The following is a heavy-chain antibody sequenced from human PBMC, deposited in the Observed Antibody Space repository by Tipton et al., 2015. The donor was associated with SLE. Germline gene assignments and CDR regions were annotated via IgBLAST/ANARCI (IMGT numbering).Heavy chain of an antibody. Sequence: TLSLTCTVSGGSISPYYWSWIRQPPGKGLEWIGYIYYSGSTNYNPSLKSRVTISVDTSKNQFSLKLSSVTAADTAVYYCARAEGSWDAFDIWGQGTMVTVSS. CDR2: IYYSGST. CDR1: GGSISPYY. V-gene: IGHV4-59*01. CDR3: ARAEGSWDAFDI. J-gene: IGHJ3*02. D-gene: IGHD2-15*01.